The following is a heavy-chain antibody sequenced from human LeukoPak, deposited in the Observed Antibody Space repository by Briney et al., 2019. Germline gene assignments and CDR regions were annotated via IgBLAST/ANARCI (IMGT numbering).Heavy chain of an antibody. V-gene: IGHV1-24*01. CDR3: ATDLAAAGTGVDY. CDR1: GYSLTELS. D-gene: IGHD6-13*01. Sequence: ASVKVSCKVSGYSLTELSMHWVRQAPGKGLAWMGGFDPEDGETIYAQKFQGRVTMTEDTSTDTAYMELSSLRSEDTAVYYCATDLAAAGTGVDYWGQGTLVTVSS. J-gene: IGHJ4*02. CDR2: FDPEDGET.